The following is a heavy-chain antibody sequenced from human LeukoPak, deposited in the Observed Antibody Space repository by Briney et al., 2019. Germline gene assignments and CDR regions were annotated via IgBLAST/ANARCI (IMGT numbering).Heavy chain of an antibody. CDR1: GFTISYNY. J-gene: IGHJ3*02. CDR2: IYSNTSA. D-gene: IGHD3-16*01. V-gene: IGHV3-53*04. Sequence: GGSLRLSCAASGFTISYNYMSWVRQAPGKGLQWVSVIYSNTSAYYADSVKGRFTISRHNSKNTLYLQMTSLGAEDTAVYYCARHSPAPIPPFYVKDIWGQGTMVTVSS. CDR3: ARHSPAPIPPFYVKDI.